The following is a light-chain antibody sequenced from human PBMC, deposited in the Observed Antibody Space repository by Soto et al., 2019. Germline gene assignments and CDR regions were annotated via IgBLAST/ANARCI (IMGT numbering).Light chain of an antibody. Sequence: DNVMTQSPDSLAVSLGDRATINCRTSQSVLYSSNSKNYIAWYQQKAGHPPRLLIDWASTRESGVPDRFSGSGSGTDFTLAISSLKAEDVAFYYCQHYYSNPTFGQGTKVEIK. CDR3: QHYYSNPT. V-gene: IGKV4-1*01. CDR2: WAS. CDR1: QSVLYSSNSKNY. J-gene: IGKJ1*01.